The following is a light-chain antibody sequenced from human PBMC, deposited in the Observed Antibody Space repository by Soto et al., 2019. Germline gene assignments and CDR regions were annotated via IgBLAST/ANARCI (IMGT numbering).Light chain of an antibody. J-gene: IGLJ3*02. Sequence: QSVLTQPPSASGSPGQSVTSSCTGTSSDVGAYKYVSWYQQYPGKAPKLMIYEVSKRPSGVPDRFSGSKSGNTASLTVSGLQAEDEADYYCTSYVGSNIWVFGGGTKVTVL. V-gene: IGLV2-8*01. CDR1: SSDVGAYKY. CDR2: EVS. CDR3: TSYVGSNIWV.